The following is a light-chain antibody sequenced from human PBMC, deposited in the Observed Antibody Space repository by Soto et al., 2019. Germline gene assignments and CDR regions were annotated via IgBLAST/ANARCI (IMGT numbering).Light chain of an antibody. Sequence: IVMTQSPATLSVSPGERATVSCRASQSVGSNLAWYQQKPGQAPRLLIYGASPRASGIPARFTGSGSGTEFTLTISSLQSEDFALYYCQQYNNWPPYTFGQGTNLDIK. V-gene: IGKV3D-15*01. CDR2: GAS. CDR3: QQYNNWPPYT. J-gene: IGKJ2*01. CDR1: QSVGSN.